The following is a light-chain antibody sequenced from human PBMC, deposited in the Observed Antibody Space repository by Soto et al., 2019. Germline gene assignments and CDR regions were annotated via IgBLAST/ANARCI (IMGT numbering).Light chain of an antibody. J-gene: IGKJ1*01. Sequence: EIVMTQSPATLSVSQGDRATLSCRASQSVSSNLAGYQQKPGQAPRLLIYGASTRATGIPARFSGSGFGTEITLIISSLQSEDFAVYYCHQYNNWPRTFGQGPEVEIK. CDR1: QSVSSN. CDR2: GAS. V-gene: IGKV3-15*01. CDR3: HQYNNWPRT.